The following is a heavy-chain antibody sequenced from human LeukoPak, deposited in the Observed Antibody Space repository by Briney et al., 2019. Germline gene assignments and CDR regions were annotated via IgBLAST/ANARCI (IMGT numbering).Heavy chain of an antibody. D-gene: IGHD7-27*01. J-gene: IGHJ4*02. CDR3: ARENWGSSFDY. CDR1: GFTFSSDW. V-gene: IGHV3-74*01. CDR2: INSDGSST. Sequence: GGSLRLSCAASGFTFSSDWRNWVRQAPGKGLVWVSRINSDGSSTRYADSVKGRFTISRDDAKNTLYLQMNSLRAEDTAVYYCARENWGSSFDYWGQGTLVTVSS.